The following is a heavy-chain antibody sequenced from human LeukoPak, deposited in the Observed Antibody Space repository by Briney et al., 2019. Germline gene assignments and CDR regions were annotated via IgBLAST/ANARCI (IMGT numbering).Heavy chain of an antibody. D-gene: IGHD3-22*01. CDR2: ISSSGSTI. Sequence: GGSLRLSCAASGFTFSSYEMNWVRQAPGKGLEWVSYISSSGSTIYYADSVKGRFTISRDNAKNSLYLQMNSLRTEDTAVYSCARYYYDSSGYYYFDYWGQGTLVTVSS. J-gene: IGHJ4*02. CDR3: ARYYYDSSGYYYFDY. CDR1: GFTFSSYE. V-gene: IGHV3-48*03.